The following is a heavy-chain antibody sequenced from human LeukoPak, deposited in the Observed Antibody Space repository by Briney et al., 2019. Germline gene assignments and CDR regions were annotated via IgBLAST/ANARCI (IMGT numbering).Heavy chain of an antibody. CDR3: AKNRGGTYKYYMDV. J-gene: IGHJ6*03. D-gene: IGHD1-1*01. CDR2: FSGSGGAT. CDR1: GFTFNIYA. Sequence: GGPLRLSCAASGFTFNIYAMSWVPRPPGMGLEWLSYFSGSGGATYYAASVRGRFTIPRDNSKNTVYRQMGSLRGEDTAVYYCAKNRGGTYKYYMDVWGNGTTVTVPS. V-gene: IGHV3-23*01.